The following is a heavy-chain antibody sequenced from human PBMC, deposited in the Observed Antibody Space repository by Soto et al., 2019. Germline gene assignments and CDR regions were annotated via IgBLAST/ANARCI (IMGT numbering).Heavy chain of an antibody. D-gene: IGHD4-17*01. Sequence: PSETLSLTCTVSGGSISSGDYYWSWIRQPPGKGLEWIGYIYYSGSTYYNPSLKSRVTISVDTSKNQFSLKLSSVTAADTAVYYCARDRQAYGAGFDYWGQGTLVTVSS. CDR3: ARDRQAYGAGFDY. CDR1: GGSISSGDYY. J-gene: IGHJ4*02. CDR2: IYYSGST. V-gene: IGHV4-30-4*01.